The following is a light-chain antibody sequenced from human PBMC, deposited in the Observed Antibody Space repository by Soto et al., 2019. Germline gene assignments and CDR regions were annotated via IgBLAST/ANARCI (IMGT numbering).Light chain of an antibody. CDR3: CSYAGSSTNAV. V-gene: IGLV2-23*02. CDR1: SSDVGNYNL. Sequence: SALTQPASVSGSPGQSITISCTGTSSDVGNYNLVSWYQQHPGKAPKLMIYEVTKRPSGVSNRFSGSKSGNTASLTISGLQAEDEADYYCCSYAGSSTNAVFGGGTQLTVL. CDR2: EVT. J-gene: IGLJ7*01.